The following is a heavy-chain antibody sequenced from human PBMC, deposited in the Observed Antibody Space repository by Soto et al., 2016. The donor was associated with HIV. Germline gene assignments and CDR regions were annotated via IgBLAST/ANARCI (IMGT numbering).Heavy chain of an antibody. V-gene: IGHV3-11*05. Sequence: QVQLVESGGGLVKPEGSLRLSCAASGFTFSDFYMSWIRQAPGKGLEWISYISSGGTYTNYADSVKGRFTISRDNAKNSLYLQMNSLRAEDTALYYCAKDRKGTDYFGMDVWGQGTTVTVSS. CDR1: GFTFSDFY. CDR2: ISSGGTYT. D-gene: IGHD1-1*01. J-gene: IGHJ6*02. CDR3: AKDRKGTDYFGMDV.